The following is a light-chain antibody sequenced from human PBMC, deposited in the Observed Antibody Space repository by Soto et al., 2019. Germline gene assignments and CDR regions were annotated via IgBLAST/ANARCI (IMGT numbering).Light chain of an antibody. V-gene: IGKV3-15*01. CDR3: QQRSYPIT. CDR1: QSVSSN. J-gene: IGKJ5*01. CDR2: GAS. Sequence: EMVMTQSPATLSVSPGERATLSCRASQSVSSNLAWYQQKPGQAPRLLIYGASTRATGIPARFSGSGSGTEFTLTISSLQSEDFAVYYCQQRSYPITFGQGTRLEIK.